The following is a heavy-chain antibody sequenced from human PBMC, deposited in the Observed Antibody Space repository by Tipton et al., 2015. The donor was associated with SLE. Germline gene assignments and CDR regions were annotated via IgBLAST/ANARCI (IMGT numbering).Heavy chain of an antibody. CDR2: IYYSGST. J-gene: IGHJ6*02. V-gene: IGHV4-59*11. Sequence: TLSLTCTVSCGSISSHYWSWIRQPPGKGLEWIGYIYYSGSTNYNPSLQSRVTISVDTSKNQFSLKLSSVTAADTAVYYCARTIGSWPNYYYYGMDVWGQGTTVTVSS. D-gene: IGHD6-13*01. CDR3: ARTIGSWPNYYYYGMDV. CDR1: CGSISSHY.